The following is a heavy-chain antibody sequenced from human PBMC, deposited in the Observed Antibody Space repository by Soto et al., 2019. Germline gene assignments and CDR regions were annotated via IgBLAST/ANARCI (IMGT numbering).Heavy chain of an antibody. CDR1: GFTFSSHT. V-gene: IGHV3-30-3*01. CDR2: ISYDESSK. CDR3: ASGNDDY. Sequence: QVQLVESGGGVVQPGRSLRLSCAASGFTFSSHTMHWVRQAPGKGLEWVAVISYDESSKYYADSVKGRFTISRDNSKNTLYLQRNSLRAEDTAVYYCASGNDDYWGQGTLVTVSS. J-gene: IGHJ4*02.